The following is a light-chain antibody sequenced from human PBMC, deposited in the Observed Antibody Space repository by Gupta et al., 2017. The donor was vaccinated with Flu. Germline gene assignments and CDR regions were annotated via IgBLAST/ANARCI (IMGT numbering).Light chain of an antibody. CDR3: MQALQIIT. Sequence: DIVMTQSPLSLPVTPGEPASISCRSSQSLLHSNGYNYLDWYLQKPGQSPQLLIYLGSNRASGVPDRFSGSGSGTDFTLNISRVEAEDVGVYYCMQALQIITFGQGTRLEIK. V-gene: IGKV2-28*01. J-gene: IGKJ5*01. CDR1: QSLLHSNGYNY. CDR2: LGS.